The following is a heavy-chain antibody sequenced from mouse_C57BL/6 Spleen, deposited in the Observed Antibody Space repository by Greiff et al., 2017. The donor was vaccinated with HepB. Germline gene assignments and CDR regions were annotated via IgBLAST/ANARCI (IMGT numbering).Heavy chain of an antibody. CDR2: IWRGGST. CDR1: GFSLTSYG. D-gene: IGHD1-1*01. J-gene: IGHJ4*01. V-gene: IGHV2-5*01. Sequence: VKLQESGPGLVQPSQSLSITCTVSGFSLTSYGVHWVRQSPGKGLEWLGVIWRGGSTDYNAAFMSRLSITKDNSKSQVFFKMNSLQADDTAIYYCATTITYSYAMDYWGQGTSVTVSS. CDR3: ATTITYSYAMDY.